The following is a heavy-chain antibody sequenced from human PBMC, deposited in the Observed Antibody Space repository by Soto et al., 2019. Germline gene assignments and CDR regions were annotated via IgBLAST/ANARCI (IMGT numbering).Heavy chain of an antibody. CDR1: VLSFNDYA. CDR3: ARDSSSWRRGPNY. CDR2: ISSNGVST. Sequence: VVSLRLSCSASVLSFNDYAMHCVRQAAGKGLKYVSSISSNGVSTYYADSVKGSFTISRDNSKNTLYLQMNSLRVEDTAVYYCARDSSSWRRGPNYWGQGTTVTVSS. J-gene: IGHJ6*02. V-gene: IGHV3-64*04. D-gene: IGHD6-13*01.